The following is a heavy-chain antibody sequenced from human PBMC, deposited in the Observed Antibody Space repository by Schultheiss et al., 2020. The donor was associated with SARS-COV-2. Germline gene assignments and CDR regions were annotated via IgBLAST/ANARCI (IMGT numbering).Heavy chain of an antibody. J-gene: IGHJ5*02. CDR2: IYYSGST. D-gene: IGHD5-24*01. CDR1: GGSFSGYY. V-gene: IGHV4-34*01. CDR3: ARDGYNPVGFDP. Sequence: SETLSLTCAVYGGSFSGYYWGWIRQPPGKGLEWIGYIYYSGSTNYNPSLKSRVTISVDTSKNQFSLKLSSVTAADTAVYYCARDGYNPVGFDPWGQGTLVTVSS.